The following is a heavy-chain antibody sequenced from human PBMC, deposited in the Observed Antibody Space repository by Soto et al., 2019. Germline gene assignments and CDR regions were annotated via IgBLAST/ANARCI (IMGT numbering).Heavy chain of an antibody. CDR1: GYTFTSYG. V-gene: IGHV1-18*01. CDR3: ARVGYCSSTSCYTGYYYYYGMDV. Sequence: AASVKVSCKASGYTFTSYGINWVRQAPGQGLEWMGWISAYNGNTNSAQKLQGRVTMTTDTSTSTAYMELRSLRSDDTAVYYCARVGYCSSTSCYTGYYYYYGMDVWGQGTTVTVSS. J-gene: IGHJ6*02. CDR2: ISAYNGNT. D-gene: IGHD2-2*02.